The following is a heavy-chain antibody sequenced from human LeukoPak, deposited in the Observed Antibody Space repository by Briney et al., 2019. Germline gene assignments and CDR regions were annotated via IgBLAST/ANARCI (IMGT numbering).Heavy chain of an antibody. CDR2: ISAYNGHT. CDR3: ARDRAVDGYNFPLEH. V-gene: IGHV1-18*01. CDR1: GNTFTNNG. Sequence: ASVKVSCKASGNTFTNNGISWVRQAPGQGLEWMGWISAYNGHTNYAQKFQGRVTMTTDTSTSSAYMELRSLRSDDTAVYYCARDRAVDGYNFPLEHWGQGTLVTVSS. J-gene: IGHJ4*02. D-gene: IGHD5-24*01.